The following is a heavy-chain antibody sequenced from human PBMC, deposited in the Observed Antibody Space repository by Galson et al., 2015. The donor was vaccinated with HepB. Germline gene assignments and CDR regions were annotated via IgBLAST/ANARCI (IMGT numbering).Heavy chain of an antibody. CDR3: AKEGYYDYIWGRYRHTRPFVI. V-gene: IGHV3-30*18. D-gene: IGHD3-16*02. Sequence: SLRLSCAASGFTFSSYAMHWVRQAPGKGLEWVAYISNDGSNKYYVDSVKGRFTISRDNSENTLYLQMNSLRAEDTAVYYCAKEGYYDYIWGRYRHTRPFVIWGQGTLVTVSS. CDR2: ISNDGSNK. CDR1: GFTFSSYA. J-gene: IGHJ4*02.